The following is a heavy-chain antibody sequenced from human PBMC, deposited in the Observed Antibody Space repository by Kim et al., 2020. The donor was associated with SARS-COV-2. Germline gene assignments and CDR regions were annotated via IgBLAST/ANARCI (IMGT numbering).Heavy chain of an antibody. Sequence: GGSLRLSCAASGFTFSSYSMNWVRQAPGKGLEWVSSISSSSSYIYYADSVKGRFTISRDNAKNSLYLQMNSLRAEDTAVYYCARGRSGSYYPYFQHWGQGTLVTVSS. V-gene: IGHV3-21*04. CDR1: GFTFSSYS. J-gene: IGHJ1*01. D-gene: IGHD1-26*01. CDR2: ISSSSSYI. CDR3: ARGRSGSYYPYFQH.